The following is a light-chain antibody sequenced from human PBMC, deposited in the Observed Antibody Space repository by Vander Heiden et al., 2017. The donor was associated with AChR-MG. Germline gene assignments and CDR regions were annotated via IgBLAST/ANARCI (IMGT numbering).Light chain of an antibody. CDR1: SSDVGGYNS. CDR2: DGS. J-gene: IGLJ2*01. CDR3: SSYTSSSPVV. Sequence: QSALTQPASVSGSPGQSITISCTGTSSDVGGYNSVSWYQQHPGKAPKLMIYDGSNRPSGVSNRFSGSKSGNTASLTISGLQAEDEADYYCSSYTSSSPVVFGGGTKLTVL. V-gene: IGLV2-14*03.